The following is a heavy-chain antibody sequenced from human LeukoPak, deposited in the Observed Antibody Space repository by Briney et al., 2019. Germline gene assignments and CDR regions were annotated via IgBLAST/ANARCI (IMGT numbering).Heavy chain of an antibody. CDR1: GGSLSGYY. Sequence: SETLSLTCTVSGGSLSGYYWTWVRQSPGKGLEWIAYVYSSGRTNYNTSLSSRVTISLDTSKNQFSLKLSTVTAADTAVYFCARSGTRSGGAFDIWGQGTMVTVSS. V-gene: IGHV4-59*08. J-gene: IGHJ3*02. CDR2: VYSSGRT. CDR3: ARSGTRSGGAFDI. D-gene: IGHD4-23*01.